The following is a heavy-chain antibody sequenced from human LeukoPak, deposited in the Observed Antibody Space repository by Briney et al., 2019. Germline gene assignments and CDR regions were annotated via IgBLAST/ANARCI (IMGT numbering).Heavy chain of an antibody. D-gene: IGHD2-21*02. V-gene: IGHV5-51*01. CDR1: GYSFTSYW. CDR3: ARYCGGDCYSGGFDY. CDR2: IYPGDSDT. Sequence: GESLKISCKGSGYSFTSYWIGWVRQMPGKGLERMGIIYPGDSDTRYSPSFQGQVTISADKSISTAYLQWSSLKASDTAMYYCARYCGGDCYSGGFDYWGQGTLVTVSS. J-gene: IGHJ4*02.